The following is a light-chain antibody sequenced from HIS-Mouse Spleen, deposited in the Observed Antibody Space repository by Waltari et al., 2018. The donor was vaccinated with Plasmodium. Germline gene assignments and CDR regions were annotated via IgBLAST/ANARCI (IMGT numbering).Light chain of an antibody. CDR2: DAA. CDR1: QSVSSY. V-gene: IGKV3-11*01. CDR3: QQRSNWPPG. Sequence: EIVLTQSPATLSLSPGARATLSCRASQSVSSYLAWYQQKPGQAPRLLIYDAANRATGIPARFSGSGSGTDFTLTISILEPEDFAVYYCQQRSNWPPGFGQGTKLEIK. J-gene: IGKJ2*03.